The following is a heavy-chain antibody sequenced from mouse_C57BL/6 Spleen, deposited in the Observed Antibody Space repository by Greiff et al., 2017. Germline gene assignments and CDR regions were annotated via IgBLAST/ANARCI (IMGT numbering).Heavy chain of an antibody. CDR2: INPSTGGT. CDR3: ARLVGQDYVDY. Sequence: VQLKQSGPELVKPGASVKISCKASGYSFTGYYMNWVKQSPEKSLEWIGEINPSTGGTTYNQKFKAKATLTVDKSSSTAYMQLKSLTSEDSAVYYCARLVGQDYVDYWGQGTTLTVSS. CDR1: GYSFTGYY. D-gene: IGHD1-1*02. V-gene: IGHV1-42*01. J-gene: IGHJ2*01.